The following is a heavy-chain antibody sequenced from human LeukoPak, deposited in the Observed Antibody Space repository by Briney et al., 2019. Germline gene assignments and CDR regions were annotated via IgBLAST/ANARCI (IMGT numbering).Heavy chain of an antibody. CDR2: IYYSGST. CDR1: GGSISSYY. V-gene: IGHV4-59*01. J-gene: IGHJ5*02. Sequence: PSETLSLTCTVSGGSISSYYWSWIRQPPGKGLEWSGDIYYSGSTNYNPSLKSRVTISVDTSKNQFSLKLSSVTAADTAVYYCARERSYYYGSGSYNWFDPWGQGTLVTVSS. CDR3: ARERSYYYGSGSYNWFDP. D-gene: IGHD3-10*01.